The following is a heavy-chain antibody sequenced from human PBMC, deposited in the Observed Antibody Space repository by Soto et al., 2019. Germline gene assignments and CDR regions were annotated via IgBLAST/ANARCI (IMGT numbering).Heavy chain of an antibody. Sequence: ELQLLESGGGLVQPGGSLRLSCAASGFTFSDYAMSWVRQAPGKGLEWVSSISGGGDSTHYADFVKGRFTISRDNSKNTLSLQMNSLRDEDTAAYFCAFSTFFDFWGQGTLVTVSS. D-gene: IGHD3-3*02. CDR3: AFSTFFDF. CDR1: GFTFSDYA. J-gene: IGHJ4*02. V-gene: IGHV3-23*01. CDR2: ISGGGDST.